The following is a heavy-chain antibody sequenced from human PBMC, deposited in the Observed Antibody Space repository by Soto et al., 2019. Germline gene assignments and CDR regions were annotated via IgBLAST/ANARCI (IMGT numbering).Heavy chain of an antibody. CDR3: ARFGTTWVDY. J-gene: IGHJ4*02. Sequence: SETLSLTCTVSGGSISSSSYYWGWIRQPPGKRLERIGSIYYSGSTYYNPSLKSRVTISVDTSKNQFSLKLSSVTAADTAVYYCARFGTTWVDYGGQGTLVTVSS. CDR1: GGSISSSSYY. V-gene: IGHV4-39*01. D-gene: IGHD7-27*01. CDR2: IYYSGST.